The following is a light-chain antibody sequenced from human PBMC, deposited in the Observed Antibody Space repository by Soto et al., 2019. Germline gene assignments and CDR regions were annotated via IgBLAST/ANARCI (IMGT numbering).Light chain of an antibody. CDR3: SSYTSSSTLVV. Sequence: QSALTQPASVSGSPGQSITISCTGTSSDVGCYNYVSWYQQHPGKVPKLMIYDVSNRPSGVSNRFSGSKSGNTASLTISGLQAEDEADYYCSSYTSSSTLVVFGTGTKVTVL. J-gene: IGLJ1*01. CDR2: DVS. CDR1: SSDVGCYNY. V-gene: IGLV2-14*01.